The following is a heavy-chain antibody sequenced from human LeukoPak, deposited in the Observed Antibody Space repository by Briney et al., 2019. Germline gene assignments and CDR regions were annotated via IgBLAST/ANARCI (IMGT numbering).Heavy chain of an antibody. CDR3: ARVASWGDTAMALDY. V-gene: IGHV4-59*01. J-gene: IGHJ4*02. D-gene: IGHD5-18*01. CDR1: GGSISSYY. Sequence: PSETLSLTCTVSGGSISSYYWSWIRQPPGKGLEWIGYIYYSGSTNYNPSLKSRVTISVDTSKNQFSLKLSSVTAADTVVYYCARVASWGDTAMALDYWGQGTLVTVSS. CDR2: IYYSGST.